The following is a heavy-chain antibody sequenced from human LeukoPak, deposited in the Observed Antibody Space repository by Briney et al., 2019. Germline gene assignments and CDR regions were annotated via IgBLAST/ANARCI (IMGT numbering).Heavy chain of an antibody. CDR3: ARSGEDIVVVPAAIPGYMDV. CDR1: GGSISSSSYY. Sequence: SETLSLTCTVSGGSISSSSYYWGWIRQPPGKGLEWIGSIYYSGSTYYNPSLKSRVTISVDTSKNQFSLKLSSVTAADTAVYYCARSGEDIVVVPAAIPGYMDVWGKGTTVTVSS. CDR2: IYYSGST. D-gene: IGHD2-2*02. V-gene: IGHV4-39*07. J-gene: IGHJ6*03.